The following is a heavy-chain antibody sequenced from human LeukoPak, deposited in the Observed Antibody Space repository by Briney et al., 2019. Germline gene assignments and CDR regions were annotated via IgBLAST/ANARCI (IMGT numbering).Heavy chain of an antibody. V-gene: IGHV1-46*01. CDR1: GYTFTSYY. CDR2: INPSGGST. CDR3: ARYRAYCGGDCYSDWFDP. J-gene: IGHJ5*02. Sequence: ASVKVSCKASGYTFTSYYMHWVRQAPGQGLEWMGIINPSGGSTSYAQKFQGRVTLTRDTSTSTVYMELSSLRSEDTAVYYCARYRAYCGGDCYSDWFDPWGQGTLVTVSS. D-gene: IGHD2-21*02.